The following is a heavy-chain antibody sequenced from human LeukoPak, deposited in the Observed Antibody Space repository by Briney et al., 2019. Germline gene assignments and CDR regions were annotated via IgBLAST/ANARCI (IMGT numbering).Heavy chain of an antibody. D-gene: IGHD5/OR15-5a*01. J-gene: IGHJ6*03. V-gene: IGHV4-59*10. CDR1: GGSFSGYY. CDR2: IYTSGST. Sequence: SETLSLTCAVYGGSFSGYYWSWIRQPPGKGLEWIGRIYTSGSTNYNPSLKSRVTMSVDTSKNQFSLKLSSVTAADTAVYYCARSPLRSTRYMDVWGEGTTVTVSS. CDR3: ARSPLRSTRYMDV.